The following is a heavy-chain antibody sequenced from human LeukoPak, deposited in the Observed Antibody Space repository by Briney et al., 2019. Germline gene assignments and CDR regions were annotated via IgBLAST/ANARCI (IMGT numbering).Heavy chain of an antibody. CDR2: IYYSGST. D-gene: IGHD5/OR15-5a*01. CDR3: ARVFYDNIDY. J-gene: IGHJ4*02. Sequence: PSETLSLTCTVSGGSLSSYYWSWIRQPPGKGLEWIGYIYYSGSTNYNPSHKSRVTISVDTSKHQFALKLSSVTAADTAVYYCARVFYDNIDYWGQGTLVTVSS. V-gene: IGHV4-59*01. CDR1: GGSLSSYY.